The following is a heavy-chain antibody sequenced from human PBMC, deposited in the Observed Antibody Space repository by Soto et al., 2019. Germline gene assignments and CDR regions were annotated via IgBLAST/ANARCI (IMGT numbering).Heavy chain of an antibody. CDR1: GFTFSSYA. D-gene: IGHD4-17*01. V-gene: IGHV3-23*01. CDR3: GKDPNGDYFGAFDF. Sequence: EVQMLESGGGLAQPGGSLRLSCAASGFTFSSYALTWVRQAPGKGLEWVSSITGSGDYTRYTDSVKGRFTITRDNAKNTLFLQMKSLRADDTAIYYCGKDPNGDYFGAFDFWGQGTMVTVSS. J-gene: IGHJ3*01. CDR2: ITGSGDYT.